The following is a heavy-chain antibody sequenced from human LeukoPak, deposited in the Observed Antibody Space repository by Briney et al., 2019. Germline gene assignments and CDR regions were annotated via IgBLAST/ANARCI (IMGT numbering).Heavy chain of an antibody. V-gene: IGHV5-51*01. Sequence: GESLKVSCKGSGYSFTSYWIGWVRQMPGKGLEWMGIIYPGDSDTRYSPSFQGQVTISADKSISTAYLQWSSLKASDTAMYYCASNLGYSYGRDAFDIWGQGTMVTVSS. CDR2: IYPGDSDT. CDR3: ASNLGYSYGRDAFDI. J-gene: IGHJ3*02. CDR1: GYSFTSYW. D-gene: IGHD5-18*01.